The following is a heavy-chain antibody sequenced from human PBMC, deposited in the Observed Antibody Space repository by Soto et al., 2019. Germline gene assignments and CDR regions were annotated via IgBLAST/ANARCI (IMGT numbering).Heavy chain of an antibody. V-gene: IGHV3-21*06. D-gene: IGHD2-2*01. CDR1: AFNFSTYS. J-gene: IGHJ4*02. CDR3: ARGSRTSDQVRYFAY. Sequence: EVELVESGGGLVKPGGSLRLSCAASAFNFSTYSMNWVRQAPGKGLEWVSSISSRGSYIYYADSVRGRFTIAIDNAKNALSLQMASLRGEDTAVYYCARGSRTSDQVRYFAYWGQGALVTVS. CDR2: ISSRGSYI.